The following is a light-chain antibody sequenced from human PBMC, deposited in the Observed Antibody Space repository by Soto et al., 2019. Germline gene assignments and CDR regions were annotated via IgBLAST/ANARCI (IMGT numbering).Light chain of an antibody. CDR1: SSDFGGYNY. CDR2: DVS. V-gene: IGLV2-14*01. J-gene: IGLJ1*01. Sequence: QSALTQPASVSGSPGQSITISCTGTSSDFGGYNYVSWYQQHPGKAPKLMIYDVSNRPSGVSNRFSGSKSGNTASLTISGLQAEDEADYYCSSYTSSSTLLYVFGTGTKVT. CDR3: SSYTSSSTLLYV.